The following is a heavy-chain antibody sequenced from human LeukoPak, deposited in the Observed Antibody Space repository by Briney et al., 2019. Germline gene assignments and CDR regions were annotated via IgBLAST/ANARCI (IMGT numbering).Heavy chain of an antibody. D-gene: IGHD3-10*01. Sequence: PGGSLRLSCAASGFTFTTYWMSWVRQAPGKGLEWVANINQDGTEKFYVDSVKGRFTISRDNAKNSLYLQMNSLRVEDTAVYYCAKVAKYYYGSETYYFFEHWGQVTPVTASS. CDR2: INQDGTEK. J-gene: IGHJ4*02. CDR1: GFTFTTYW. V-gene: IGHV3-7*01. CDR3: AKVAKYYYGSETYYFFEH.